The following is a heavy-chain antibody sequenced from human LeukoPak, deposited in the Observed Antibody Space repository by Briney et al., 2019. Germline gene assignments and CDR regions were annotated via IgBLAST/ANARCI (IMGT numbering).Heavy chain of an antibody. CDR2: INWNGGST. CDR1: GFTFDDYG. D-gene: IGHD3-10*01. J-gene: IGHJ6*02. V-gene: IGHV3-20*04. CDR3: ARAMVRGVGYYGMDV. Sequence: PEGPLRLSCAASGFTFDDYGMSRVRQAPGEGLEWVSGINWNGGSTGYADSVKGRFTISRDNAKNSLYLQMNSLRAEDTALYYCARAMVRGVGYYGMDVWGQGTTATVSS.